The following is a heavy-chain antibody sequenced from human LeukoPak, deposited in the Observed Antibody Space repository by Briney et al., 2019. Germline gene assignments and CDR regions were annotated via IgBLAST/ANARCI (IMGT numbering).Heavy chain of an antibody. J-gene: IGHJ4*02. D-gene: IGHD6-19*01. CDR1: GFIFNNYA. CDR3: AKDNRRHYTSGPNPDSLH. CDR2: ISWNSGTI. Sequence: GRSLRLSCAGSGFIFNNYAMHWVRQPPGKGLEWVSGISWNSGTIDYADSVRGRFTISRNNAKNSLYLQMDSLRVEDTAFYYCAKDNRRHYTSGPNPDSLHWGQGALVTVSS. V-gene: IGHV3-9*01.